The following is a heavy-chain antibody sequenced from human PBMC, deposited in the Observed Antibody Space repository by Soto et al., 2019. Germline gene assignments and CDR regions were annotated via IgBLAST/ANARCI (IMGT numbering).Heavy chain of an antibody. D-gene: IGHD3-16*01. Sequence: SETLSLTCTVSGGSISSYYWSWIRQPPGKGLEWIGYIYYSGSTNYNPSLKSRVTISVDTSKNQFSLKLSSVTAADTAMYYCAREVRGATIDYWGQGTLVTVSS. V-gene: IGHV4-59*01. CDR2: IYYSGST. CDR1: GGSISSYY. J-gene: IGHJ4*02. CDR3: AREVRGATIDY.